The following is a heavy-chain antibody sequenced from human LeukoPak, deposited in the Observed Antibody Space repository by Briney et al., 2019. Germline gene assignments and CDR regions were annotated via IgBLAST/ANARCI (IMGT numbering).Heavy chain of an antibody. D-gene: IGHD4-17*01. CDR2: VHYSGST. CDR3: ARSSTSDYGDYWYFDL. V-gene: IGHV4-39*07. CDR1: GGSITSSTYY. J-gene: IGHJ2*01. Sequence: SETLSLTCTVSGGSITSSTYYWGWIRQPPGKGLEWIGSVHYSGSTYYNPSLKSRVTISVDTSKNQFSLKLSSVTAADTAVYYCARSSTSDYGDYWYFDLWGRGTLVTVSS.